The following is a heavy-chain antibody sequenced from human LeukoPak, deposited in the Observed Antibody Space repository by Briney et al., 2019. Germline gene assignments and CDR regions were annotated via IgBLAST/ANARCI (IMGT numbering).Heavy chain of an antibody. V-gene: IGHV4-34*01. CDR3: ARKYYGSGGYPW. D-gene: IGHD3-10*01. CDR1: GGSFSGYY. J-gene: IGHJ4*02. Sequence: SETLSLTCAVYGGSFSGYYWSWIRQPPGKGLEWIGEINHSGSTNYNPSLKSRVTISVDTSKNQFSLKLSSVTAADTAVYYCARKYYGSGGYPWWGQGTLVTVSS. CDR2: INHSGST.